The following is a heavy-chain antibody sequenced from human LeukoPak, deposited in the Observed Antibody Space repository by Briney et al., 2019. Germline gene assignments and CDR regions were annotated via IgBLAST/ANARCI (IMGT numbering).Heavy chain of an antibody. Sequence: ASVKVSCKASGYTFTSYGITWVRQAPGQGLEWMGWISAYNGDTNYAQKLQGRVTMTTDTSTSTAYMELRSLRSDDTAVYYCARGLVCVYDIWTGAKCFAPWGQGPLVTVPS. CDR3: ARGLVCVYDIWTGAKCFAP. CDR2: ISAYNGDT. J-gene: IGHJ5*02. CDR1: GYTFTSYG. D-gene: IGHD3-9*01. V-gene: IGHV1-18*01.